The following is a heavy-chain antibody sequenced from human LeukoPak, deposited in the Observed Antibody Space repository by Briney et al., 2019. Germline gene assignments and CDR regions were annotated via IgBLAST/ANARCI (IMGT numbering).Heavy chain of an antibody. Sequence: PGGSLRLSCAASGFTFSSYGMHWVRQAPGKGLEWVAVIWYDGSNKYYADSVKDRFTISRDNSKSTLYLQMNSLRAEDTAVYYCAKGAPDYAGSYFDYWGQGTLVTVSS. V-gene: IGHV3-33*06. CDR3: AKGAPDYAGSYFDY. J-gene: IGHJ4*02. D-gene: IGHD4-17*01. CDR1: GFTFSSYG. CDR2: IWYDGSNK.